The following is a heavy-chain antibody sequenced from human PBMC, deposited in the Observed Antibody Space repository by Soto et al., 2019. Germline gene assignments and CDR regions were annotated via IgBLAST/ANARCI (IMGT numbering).Heavy chain of an antibody. CDR2: IYWDDDK. CDR1: GFSLSTSGVG. D-gene: IGHD2-2*01. Sequence: SGPTLVKPTQTLTLTCTFSGFSLSTSGVGVGWIRQPPGKALEWLALIYWDDDKRYSPSLKSRLTITKDTSKNQVVLTMTNMDPVDTATYYCAHRRSCSSTSCQKIYGNYMDVWGKGTTVTVSS. CDR3: AHRRSCSSTSCQKIYGNYMDV. V-gene: IGHV2-5*02. J-gene: IGHJ6*03.